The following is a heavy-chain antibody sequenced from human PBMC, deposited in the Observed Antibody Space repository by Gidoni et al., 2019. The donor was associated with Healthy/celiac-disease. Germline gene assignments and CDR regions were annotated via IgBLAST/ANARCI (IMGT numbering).Heavy chain of an antibody. D-gene: IGHD4-17*01. Sequence: EVQLVESGGGLVQPGGSLRLSCAASGFTFSSYSMNWVRQAPGKGLEWVSYISSSSSTIYYADSVKGRFTISRDNAKNSLYLQMNSLRAEDTAVYYCARAHYGDYPEMEYFQHWGQGTLVTVSS. V-gene: IGHV3-48*01. CDR1: GFTFSSYS. CDR3: ARAHYGDYPEMEYFQH. J-gene: IGHJ1*01. CDR2: ISSSSSTI.